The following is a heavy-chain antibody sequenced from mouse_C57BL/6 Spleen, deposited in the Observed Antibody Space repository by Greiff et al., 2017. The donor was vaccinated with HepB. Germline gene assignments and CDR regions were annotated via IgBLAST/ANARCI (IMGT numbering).Heavy chain of an antibody. CDR2: IYPGDGDT. CDR3: ASPYYYGSSYGYFDY. V-gene: IGHV1-80*01. Sequence: LVESGAELVKPGASVKISCKASGYAFSSYWMNWVKQRPGKGLEWIGQIYPGDGDTNYNGKFKGKATLTADKSSSTAYMQLSSLTSEDSAVYFCASPYYYGSSYGYFDYWGQGTTLTVSS. CDR1: GYAFSSYW. J-gene: IGHJ2*01. D-gene: IGHD1-1*01.